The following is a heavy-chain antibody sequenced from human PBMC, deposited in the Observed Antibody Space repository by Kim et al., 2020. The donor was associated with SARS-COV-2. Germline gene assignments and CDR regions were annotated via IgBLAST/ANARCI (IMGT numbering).Heavy chain of an antibody. Sequence: GGSLRLSCAASGFTFDDYAMHWVRQAPGKGLEWVSGISWNSGSIGYADSVKGRFTISRDNAKNSLYLQMNSLRAEDTALYYCAKSQYYDILTGYWAYWG. CDR2: ISWNSGSI. J-gene: IGHJ4*01. CDR1: GFTFDDYA. CDR3: AKSQYYDILTGYWAY. V-gene: IGHV3-9*01. D-gene: IGHD3-9*01.